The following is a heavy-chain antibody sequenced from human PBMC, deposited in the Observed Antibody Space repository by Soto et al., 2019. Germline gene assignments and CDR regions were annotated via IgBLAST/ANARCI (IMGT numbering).Heavy chain of an antibody. V-gene: IGHV1-24*01. J-gene: IGHJ4*02. CDR2: FDPEDGET. Sequence: ASVKVSCKVSGYTLTELSMHWVRQAPGKGLEWMGGFDPEDGETIYAQKFQGRVTMTEDTSTXXXXXXXXXXXSEDTAVYYCATEANFDYWGQGTLVTVSS. CDR3: ATEANFDY. CDR1: GYTLTELS.